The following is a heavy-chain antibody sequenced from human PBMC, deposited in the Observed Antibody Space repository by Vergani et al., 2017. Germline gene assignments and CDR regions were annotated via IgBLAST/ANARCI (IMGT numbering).Heavy chain of an antibody. CDR2: INHSGST. D-gene: IGHD3-3*01. Sequence: QVQLQESGPGLVKPSETLSLTCAVYGGSFSGYYWSWIRQPPGKGLEWIGEINHSGSTNYNPSLKSRVTISVDTSKNQFSLKLSSVTAADTAVYYCARVYGDFWSGYPPMFDPWGQGTLVTVSS. J-gene: IGHJ5*02. CDR3: ARVYGDFWSGYPPMFDP. V-gene: IGHV4-34*01. CDR1: GGSFSGYY.